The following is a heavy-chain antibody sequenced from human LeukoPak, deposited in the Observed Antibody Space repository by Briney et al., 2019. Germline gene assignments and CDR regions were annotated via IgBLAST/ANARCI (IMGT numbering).Heavy chain of an antibody. Sequence: SETLSLTCTVSGGSISSYYWTWIRQPPGKGLEWIGYIHDSGSANYNPSLKGRVTISLDTSKNQFSLKLTSVTAADTAMYYCARDRYCGGGSCYSGRFDPWGQGTLVTVSS. D-gene: IGHD2-15*01. CDR2: IHDSGSA. CDR1: GGSISSYY. J-gene: IGHJ5*02. CDR3: ARDRYCGGGSCYSGRFDP. V-gene: IGHV4-59*01.